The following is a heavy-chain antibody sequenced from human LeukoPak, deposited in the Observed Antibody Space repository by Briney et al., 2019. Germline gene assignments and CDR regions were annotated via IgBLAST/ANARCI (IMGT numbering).Heavy chain of an antibody. Sequence: GGSLRLSCEASGFIFSDYWMAWVRQAPGKGPEWVANINEDGSDKNYVDSLKGRFTISRDNAKNSLYLQMNTLRAEDTAVYFCARDAAYGYDRFDYWGQGIQVTVSS. D-gene: IGHD5-18*01. CDR2: INEDGSDK. J-gene: IGHJ4*02. CDR3: ARDAAYGYDRFDY. CDR1: GFIFSDYW. V-gene: IGHV3-7*01.